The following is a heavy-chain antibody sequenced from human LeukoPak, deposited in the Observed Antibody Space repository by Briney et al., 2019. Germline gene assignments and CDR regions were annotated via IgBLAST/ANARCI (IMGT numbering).Heavy chain of an antibody. CDR1: GITVSRNH. CDR3: ARDQCTSASCYSN. J-gene: IGHJ1*01. V-gene: IGHV3-66*02. Sequence: GGSLRLSCAAPGITVSRNHTSWVRQAPGKGLEWVSVIYSGGETYYAESVKGRFTISRDNSKNTLYLQMNSLRDEDTAVYYCARDQCTSASCYSNWGQGTLVTVSS. D-gene: IGHD2-2*02. CDR2: IYSGGET.